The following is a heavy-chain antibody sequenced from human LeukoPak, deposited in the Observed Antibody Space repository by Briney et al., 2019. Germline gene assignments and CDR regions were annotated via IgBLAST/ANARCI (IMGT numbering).Heavy chain of an antibody. D-gene: IGHD3-22*01. V-gene: IGHV1-2*02. Sequence: ASVKVSCKASGYTFTGYYMHWVRQAPGQGLEWLGWINPNSGGTNYAQKFQGRVTMTRDTSISTAYMELSRLRSDDTAVYYCARVGTVRYYYDSSGPYWGQGTLVTVSS. CDR2: INPNSGGT. J-gene: IGHJ4*02. CDR3: ARVGTVRYYYDSSGPY. CDR1: GYTFTGYY.